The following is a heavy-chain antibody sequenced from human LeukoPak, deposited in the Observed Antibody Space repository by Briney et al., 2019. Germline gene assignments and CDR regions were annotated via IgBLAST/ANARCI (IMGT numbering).Heavy chain of an antibody. CDR3: AREKLELRGSEEYYFDY. D-gene: IGHD1-7*01. V-gene: IGHV4-4*02. CDR2: IYHSGST. CDR1: GGSISSSNW. J-gene: IGHJ4*02. Sequence: PSETLSLTCAVSGGSISSSNWWSWVRQPPGKGLEWIGEIYHSGSTNYNPSLKSRVTMSVDKSKNQFSLKLSSVTAADTAVYYCAREKLELRGSEEYYFDYWGQGTLVTVSS.